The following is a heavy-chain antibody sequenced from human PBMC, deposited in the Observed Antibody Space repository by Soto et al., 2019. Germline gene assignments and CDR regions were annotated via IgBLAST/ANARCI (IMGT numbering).Heavy chain of an antibody. CDR2: ISYDGSNK. CDR1: GFTFISYA. CDR3: ASLVVTTPHIDY. J-gene: IGHJ4*02. Sequence: GGSLILSCAASGFTFISYAMHWVRQAPGKGLEWVAVISYDGSNKYYADSVKGRFTISRDNSKNTLYLQMNSLRAEDTAVYYCASLVVTTPHIDYWGQGTLVSVSS. D-gene: IGHD3-22*01. V-gene: IGHV3-30-3*01.